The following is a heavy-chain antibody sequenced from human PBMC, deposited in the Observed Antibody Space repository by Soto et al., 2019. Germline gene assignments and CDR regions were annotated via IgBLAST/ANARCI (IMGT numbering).Heavy chain of an antibody. D-gene: IGHD3-10*01. CDR2: IYSGGST. CDR3: ARVAGSMALSYYYYYMDV. J-gene: IGHJ6*03. V-gene: IGHV3-66*01. CDR1: GFTVSSNY. Sequence: GGSLRLSCAASGFTVSSNYMSWVRQAPGKGLEWVSVIYSGGSTYYADSVKGRFTISRDNSKNTLYLQMNSLRAKDTAVYYCARVAGSMALSYYYYYMDVWGKGTTVTVSS.